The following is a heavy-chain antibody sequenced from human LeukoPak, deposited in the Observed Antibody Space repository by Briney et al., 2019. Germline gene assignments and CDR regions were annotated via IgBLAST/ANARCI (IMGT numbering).Heavy chain of an antibody. CDR2: ISSSSSYI. D-gene: IGHD6-19*01. CDR1: GFTFSSYS. V-gene: IGHV3-21*01. Sequence: PGGSLRLSCAASGFTFSSYSMNWVRQAPGKGLEWVSSISSSSSYIYYADSVKGRFTISRDNAKNSLYLQMNSLRAEDTAVYYCARDPYSSGWYTYFDYWGQGTLVTVSS. CDR3: ARDPYSSGWYTYFDY. J-gene: IGHJ4*02.